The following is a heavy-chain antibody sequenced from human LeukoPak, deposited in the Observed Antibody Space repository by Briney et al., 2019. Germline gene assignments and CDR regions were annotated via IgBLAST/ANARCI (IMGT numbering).Heavy chain of an antibody. J-gene: IGHJ6*03. CDR3: ARESHPYYFYYHMDV. V-gene: IGHV3-30*04. Sequence: GGSLRLSCAASGLTFRNYVLHWVRQAPGKGLEWVALISFDGSNTYYADSAKGRFTISRDTSGNTLYLQMYSLGGEDTAVYYCARESHPYYFYYHMDVWGKGTTVTVSS. CDR2: ISFDGSNT. CDR1: GLTFRNYV.